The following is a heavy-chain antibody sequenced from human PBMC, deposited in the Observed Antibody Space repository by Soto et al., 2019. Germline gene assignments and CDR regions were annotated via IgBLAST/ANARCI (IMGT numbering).Heavy chain of an antibody. D-gene: IGHD1-1*01. Sequence: GGSLRLSCAVSGFTFSAYWMHWVRQVPGKGLTWVSRISDDASTATYADSVKGRFVISRDNAKNSLYLEMNTLRVDDSGLYYCARGPRVSSTGTGAHWGRGTLVTVSS. V-gene: IGHV3-74*01. CDR1: GFTFSAYW. CDR2: ISDDASTA. CDR3: ARGPRVSSTGTGAH. J-gene: IGHJ4*02.